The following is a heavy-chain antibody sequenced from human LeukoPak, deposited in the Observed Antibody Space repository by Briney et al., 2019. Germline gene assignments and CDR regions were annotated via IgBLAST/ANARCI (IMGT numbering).Heavy chain of an antibody. CDR1: GGSFSGYY. Sequence: SETLSLTCAVYGGSFSGYYWSWIRQPPGKGLEWIGEINHSGSTNYNPSLKSRVTISVDTSKNQFSLKLSSVTAADTAVYYCARSCRQWPVDYWGQGTLVTVSS. CDR2: INHSGST. V-gene: IGHV4-34*01. J-gene: IGHJ4*02. D-gene: IGHD6-19*01. CDR3: ARSCRQWPVDY.